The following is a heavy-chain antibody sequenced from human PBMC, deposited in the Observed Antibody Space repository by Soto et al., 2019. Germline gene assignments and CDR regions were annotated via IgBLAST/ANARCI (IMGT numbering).Heavy chain of an antibody. V-gene: IGHV4-34*01. D-gene: IGHD2-8*02. CDR1: GGNCIGHC. Sequence: SETLSLTCAVYGGNCIGHCGSWIRQPPGTGLEWIGEINHSGSTNYNPSLKSRVTISVDTSKNQFSLKLTSVTAADTAVYYCARDKITGLFDYWGQGTLVTVSS. CDR3: ARDKITGLFDY. J-gene: IGHJ4*02. CDR2: INHSGST.